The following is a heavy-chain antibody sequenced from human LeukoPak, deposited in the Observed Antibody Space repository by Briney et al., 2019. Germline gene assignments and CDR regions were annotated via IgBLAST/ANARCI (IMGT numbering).Heavy chain of an antibody. Sequence: SETLSLTCTVSGGSISSYYWSWIRQPPGKGLEWIGYISYSGSTNYNPSLKSRVTISVDTSKNQFSLKLSSVTAADTAVYYCARVFATPEDDYWGQGTLVTVSS. D-gene: IGHD3-16*01. CDR1: GGSISSYY. J-gene: IGHJ4*02. CDR3: ARVFATPEDDY. CDR2: ISYSGST. V-gene: IGHV4-59*01.